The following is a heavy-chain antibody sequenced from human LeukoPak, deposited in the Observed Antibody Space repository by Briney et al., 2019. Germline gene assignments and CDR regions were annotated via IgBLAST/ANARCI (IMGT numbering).Heavy chain of an antibody. J-gene: IGHJ1*01. CDR3: ARDYTLTLGTTTYFQH. D-gene: IGHD1-7*01. CDR1: GYIFDIYA. Sequence: GASVKVSCKASGYIFDIYALIWVRQAPGQGLELMGWINTNTGNPTYAQGFTGRVVFSLDTSFSTAYLQISSLKAEDTAVYYCARDYTLTLGTTTYFQHWGQGTLVTVSS. V-gene: IGHV7-4-1*02. CDR2: INTNTGNP.